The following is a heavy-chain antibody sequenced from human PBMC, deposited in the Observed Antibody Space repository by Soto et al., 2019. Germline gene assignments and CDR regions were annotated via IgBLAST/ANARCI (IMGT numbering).Heavy chain of an antibody. CDR3: ASESKGGYFDD. J-gene: IGHJ4*02. CDR1: GFTFSSYG. Sequence: QVQLVESGGGVVQPGRSLRLSCAASGFTFSSYGMHWVRQAPGKGLEWVAVIWYDGSNKYYADSVKGRFTISRDNSKNPLYLQMNSLRAEDAAVYYCASESKGGYFDDWGQGTLVTVSS. CDR2: IWYDGSNK. V-gene: IGHV3-33*01. D-gene: IGHD3-16*01.